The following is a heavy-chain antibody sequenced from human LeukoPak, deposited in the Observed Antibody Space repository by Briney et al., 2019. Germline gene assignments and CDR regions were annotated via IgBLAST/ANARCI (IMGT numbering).Heavy chain of an antibody. CDR2: VSGNGGNT. J-gene: IGHJ4*02. Sequence: GGSLRLSCAASGFAFSSYTMTWVRQAPGKGLQWVSAVSGNGGNTFHADSVRGRFIISRDNSKNTLYLQMNSLRAEDTAVYYCAKEAPRCGSTSCSQENWGQGTLVTVSS. V-gene: IGHV3-23*01. CDR3: AKEAPRCGSTSCSQEN. D-gene: IGHD2-2*01. CDR1: GFAFSSYT.